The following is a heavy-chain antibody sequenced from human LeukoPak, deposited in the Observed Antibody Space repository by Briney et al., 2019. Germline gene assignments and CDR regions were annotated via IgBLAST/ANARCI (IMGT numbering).Heavy chain of an antibody. V-gene: IGHV3-48*03. CDR3: ARAEDTYCSGGSCYSGSYYYYMDV. Sequence: QPGGSLRLSCAASGFTFSSYEMNWVRQAPGKGLEWVSYISSSGSTIYYADSVKGRFTISRDNAKNSLYLQMNSLRAEDTAVYYCARAEDTYCSGGSCYSGSYYYYMDVWGKGTTVTISS. CDR2: ISSSGSTI. D-gene: IGHD2-15*01. CDR1: GFTFSSYE. J-gene: IGHJ6*03.